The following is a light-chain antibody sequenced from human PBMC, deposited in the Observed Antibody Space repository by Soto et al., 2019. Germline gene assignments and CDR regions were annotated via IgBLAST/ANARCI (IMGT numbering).Light chain of an antibody. CDR1: SSNIGAHYD. CDR3: QSYDTSLSGSWV. CDR2: GST. Sequence: QPVLTQPPSVSGAPGQRVTISCTGSSSNIGAHYDVHWYQQLPGTAPKLLIYGSTNRPSGVPDRFSGSKSGTSASLAITGLQAEDEGDYYCQSYDTSLSGSWVFGGGTKVTVL. V-gene: IGLV1-40*01. J-gene: IGLJ3*02.